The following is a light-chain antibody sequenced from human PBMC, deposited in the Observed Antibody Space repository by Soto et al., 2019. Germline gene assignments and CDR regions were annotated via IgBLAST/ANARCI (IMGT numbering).Light chain of an antibody. J-gene: IGKJ1*01. CDR2: KAS. CDR1: QSISSW. CDR3: QQYNSLWT. V-gene: IGKV1-5*03. Sequence: IQMTQSPSTLSASVGDRVTMTCRASQSISSWLAWYQQKPGKAPKLLIYKASSLESGVPSRFSGSGSGTEFTLTISSLQPDDFATYYCQQYNSLWTFGQGTKVEIK.